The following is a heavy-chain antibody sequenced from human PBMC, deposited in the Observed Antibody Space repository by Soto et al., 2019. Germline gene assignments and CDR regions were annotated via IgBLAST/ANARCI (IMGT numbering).Heavy chain of an antibody. CDR3: ARVRAGCSTSSCYLED. J-gene: IGHJ4*02. V-gene: IGHV4-4*02. CDR1: GDSISTNTW. D-gene: IGHD2-2*01. Sequence: QVQLQGSGPGLVKPSGTLSLTCTVSGDSISTNTWWNWVRQSPEKGLEWIGEAHPSGDTNYHPSLKRRVTISLDRSNNQFSLRLTSVTAADTAVYFCARVRAGCSTSSCYLEDWGQGTLVTVSS. CDR2: AHPSGDT.